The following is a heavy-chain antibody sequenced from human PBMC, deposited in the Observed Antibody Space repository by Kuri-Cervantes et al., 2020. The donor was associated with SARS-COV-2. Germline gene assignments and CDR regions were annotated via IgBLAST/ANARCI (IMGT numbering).Heavy chain of an antibody. Sequence: SVKVSCKASGGTFSSYAISWVRQAPGQGLECMGGIIPIFGTANYAQKFQGRVTITADESTSTAYMELSSLRSEDTAVYYCARPPEEGAVTTWVNDYWGQGTLVTVSS. J-gene: IGHJ4*02. D-gene: IGHD4-17*01. CDR1: GGTFSSYA. CDR2: IIPIFGTA. V-gene: IGHV1-69*13. CDR3: ARPPEEGAVTTWVNDY.